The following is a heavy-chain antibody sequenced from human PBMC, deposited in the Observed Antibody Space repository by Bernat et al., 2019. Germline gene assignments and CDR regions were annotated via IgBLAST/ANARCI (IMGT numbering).Heavy chain of an antibody. Sequence: EVQLVESWGGLVQPGGSLRLSCAASGFTFSSYWMSWVRQAPGKGLEWVANIKQDGSEKYYVDSVKGRFTISRDNAKNSLYLQMNSLRAEDTAVYYCARTGGPQYYYYYYYMDVWGKGTTVTVSS. J-gene: IGHJ6*03. D-gene: IGHD1-14*01. V-gene: IGHV3-7*03. CDR3: ARTGGPQYYYYYYYMDV. CDR2: IKQDGSEK. CDR1: GFTFSSYW.